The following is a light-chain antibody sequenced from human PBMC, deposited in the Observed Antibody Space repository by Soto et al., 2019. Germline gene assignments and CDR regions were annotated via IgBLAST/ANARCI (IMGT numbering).Light chain of an antibody. CDR2: DVS. J-gene: IGLJ1*01. V-gene: IGLV2-11*01. Sequence: QSVLTQPRSVSGSPGQSVTISCTGTSSDVGGYNYVSWYQQHPGKAPKLMIFDVSKRPSGVPDRFSGSKSANTASLTISGIQAEDEADYYCCAYAGSYTYVFGTGTKLTVL. CDR1: SSDVGGYNY. CDR3: CAYAGSYTYV.